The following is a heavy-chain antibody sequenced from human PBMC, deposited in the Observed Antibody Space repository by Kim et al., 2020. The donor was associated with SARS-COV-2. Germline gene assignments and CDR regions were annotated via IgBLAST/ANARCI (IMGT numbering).Heavy chain of an antibody. CDR3: TTDRFN. CDR2: DGGRI. Sequence: DGGRIHYTPPVKGRFTISRDDSKNMLYLQMDSLRTEDTAVYYCTTDRFNWGQGALVTVSS. V-gene: IGHV3-15*01. J-gene: IGHJ4*02.